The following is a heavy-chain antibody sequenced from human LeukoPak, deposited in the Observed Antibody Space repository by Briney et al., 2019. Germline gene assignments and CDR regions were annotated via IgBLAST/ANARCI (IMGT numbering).Heavy chain of an antibody. Sequence: SETLSFTCTVSGGSVSSSSYYWGWIRQPPGKGLEWIASIYYSGSTYYNPSLKSRLTISVDTSKNQFSLKLSSVTAADTAVYYCATTMVRGIIIHYWGQGTLVTVSS. D-gene: IGHD3-10*01. J-gene: IGHJ4*02. CDR2: IYYSGST. CDR1: GGSVSSSSYY. CDR3: ATTMVRGIIIHY. V-gene: IGHV4-39*01.